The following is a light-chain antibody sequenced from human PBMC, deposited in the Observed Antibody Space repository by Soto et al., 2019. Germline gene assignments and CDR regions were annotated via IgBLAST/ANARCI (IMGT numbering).Light chain of an antibody. J-gene: IGKJ2*01. V-gene: IGKV1-5*03. CDR1: QSISSW. CDR3: QQYNNYPYT. CDR2: KAS. Sequence: DIQMTQSPSNLSASVGDRVTITCRASQSISSWLAWYQQKPGKAPKLLIYKASSLESGVPSRFSGSGSGTEFTLTISSLQPDDFATYYCQQYNNYPYTFGQGTKLEIK.